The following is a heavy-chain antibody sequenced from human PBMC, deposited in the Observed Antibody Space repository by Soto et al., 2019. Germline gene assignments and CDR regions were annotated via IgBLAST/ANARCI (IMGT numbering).Heavy chain of an antibody. CDR1: GGSISSDSYY. J-gene: IGHJ5*02. D-gene: IGHD1-26*01. CDR2: ITHSGST. CDR3: AREEGLLNWFDP. V-gene: IGHV4-39*02. Sequence: PSETLSLTCTVSGGSISSDSYYWAWIRQPPGKGLEWIGSITHSGSTYYNPSLKSRVTMSVDTSKNQFSLKLSSVTAADTAVYYCAREEGLLNWFDPWGQGTLVTVSS.